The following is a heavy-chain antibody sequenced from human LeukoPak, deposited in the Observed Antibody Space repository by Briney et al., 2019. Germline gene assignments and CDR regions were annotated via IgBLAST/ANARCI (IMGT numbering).Heavy chain of an antibody. CDR3: AKDSGYSRDY. J-gene: IGHJ4*02. D-gene: IGHD5-12*01. CDR2: ISYDGSNK. V-gene: IGHV3-30*18. CDR1: GYTFNNYW. Sequence: PGGSLRLSCAASGYTFNNYWMNWVRQAPGKGLEWVAVISYDGSNKYYADSVKGRFTISRDNSKNTLYLQMNSLRAEDTAVYYCAKDSGYSRDYWGQGTLVTVSS.